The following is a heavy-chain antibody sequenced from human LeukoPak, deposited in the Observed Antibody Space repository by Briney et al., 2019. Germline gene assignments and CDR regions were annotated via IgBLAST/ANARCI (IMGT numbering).Heavy chain of an antibody. CDR2: ISAYNGNT. CDR1: GYTFTSYG. Sequence: ASVRVSCKASGYTFTSYGISWVRQAPGQGLEWMGWISAYNGNTNYAQKLQGRVTMTTDTSTSTAYMELRSLRSDDTAVYYCARDSIGSWNYAPDLYYYGMDVWGQGTTVTVSS. J-gene: IGHJ6*02. CDR3: ARDSIGSWNYAPDLYYYGMDV. D-gene: IGHD1-7*01. V-gene: IGHV1-18*01.